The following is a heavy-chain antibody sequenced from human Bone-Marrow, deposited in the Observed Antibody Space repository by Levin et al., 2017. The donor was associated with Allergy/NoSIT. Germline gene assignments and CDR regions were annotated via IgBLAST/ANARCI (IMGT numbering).Heavy chain of an antibody. Sequence: PSETLSLTCTVSGGSISSDDHYWSWIRQTPGTGLEWIGYITYSGSTYYNPSLKSRVSISVDTSKNQFSLKLGSVTAADTAVYYCARASLWWGSNRYYFDFWGQGTLVTVSP. CDR2: ITYSGST. CDR3: ARASLWWGSNRYYFDF. J-gene: IGHJ4*02. D-gene: IGHD2-21*01. CDR1: GGSISSDDHY. V-gene: IGHV4-30-4*01.